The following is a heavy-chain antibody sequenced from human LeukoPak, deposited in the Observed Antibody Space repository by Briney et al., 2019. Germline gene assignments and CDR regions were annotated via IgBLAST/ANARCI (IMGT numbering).Heavy chain of an antibody. D-gene: IGHD3-10*01. Sequence: GGSPRLSCAASGFTFSSYGMHWVRQAPGKGLEWVAVIWYDGSNKYYADSVKGRFTISRDNSKNTLYLQMNSLRAEDTAVYYCARSPITMVRGVTKYYYYYGMDVWGQGTTVTVSS. CDR3: ARSPITMVRGVTKYYYYYGMDV. CDR2: IWYDGSNK. CDR1: GFTFSSYG. V-gene: IGHV3-33*01. J-gene: IGHJ6*02.